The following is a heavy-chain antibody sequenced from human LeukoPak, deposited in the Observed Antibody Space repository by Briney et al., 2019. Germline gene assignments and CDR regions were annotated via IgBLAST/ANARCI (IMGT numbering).Heavy chain of an antibody. Sequence: GGSLRLSCAASGFTVSSNYMSWVRQAPGKGLEWVSVIYSGGSTYYADSVKGQFTISRDNSKNTLYLQMNSLRAEDTAVYYCARRNMYYFDYWGQGTLVTVSS. CDR1: GFTVSSNY. CDR3: ARRNMYYFDY. V-gene: IGHV3-53*01. CDR2: IYSGGST. J-gene: IGHJ4*02. D-gene: IGHD2/OR15-2a*01.